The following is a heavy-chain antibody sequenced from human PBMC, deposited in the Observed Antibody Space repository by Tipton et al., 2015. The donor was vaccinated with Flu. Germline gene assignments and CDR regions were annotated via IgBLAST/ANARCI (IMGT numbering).Heavy chain of an antibody. J-gene: IGHJ6*02. CDR3: AKAHYGMDV. CDR2: LSSSGSVV. V-gene: IGHV3-48*03. Sequence: SLRLSCAASGFPFSSYEMNWVRQAPGKGLEWLSYLSSSGSVVYYEDSVKGRFTISRDNAKNSLSLQMNSLSAEDTAVYYCAKAHYGMDVWGQGTTVTVSS. CDR1: GFPFSSYE.